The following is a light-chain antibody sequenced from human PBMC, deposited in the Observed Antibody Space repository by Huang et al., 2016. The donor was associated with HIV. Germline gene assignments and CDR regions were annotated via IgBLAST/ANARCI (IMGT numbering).Light chain of an antibody. V-gene: IGKV3-15*01. CDR2: VAS. J-gene: IGKJ4*01. CDR1: QSVRSN. CDR3: QQYNNWPFGA. Sequence: EIVMTQSPATLSVSPGERATLSCRASQSVRSNLAWYQQKPGQAPRLLLYVASTRATGIPARVSGSGSGTEFTLTISSLQSEDFAVYYCQQYNNWPFGAFGGGTKVEIK.